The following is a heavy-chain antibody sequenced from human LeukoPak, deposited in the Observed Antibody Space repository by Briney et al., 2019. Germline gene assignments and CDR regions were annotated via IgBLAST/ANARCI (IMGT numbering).Heavy chain of an antibody. CDR1: GYTFTGYY. J-gene: IGHJ4*02. V-gene: IGHV1-2*02. CDR3: ARATSGSYFLYY. Sequence: GASVKVSCKASGYTFTGYYMHWVRQAPGQGLEWMGWLNPNNGATHYAQKFQGRVTMTRDTSISTAYMEVSRLRSDDTAVYYCARATSGSYFLYYWGQGTLVTVSS. D-gene: IGHD3-10*01. CDR2: LNPNNGAT.